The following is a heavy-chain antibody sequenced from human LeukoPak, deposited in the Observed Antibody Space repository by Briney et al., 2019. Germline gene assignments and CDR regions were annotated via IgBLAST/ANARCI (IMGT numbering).Heavy chain of an antibody. CDR3: ARADGGYKWFDP. J-gene: IGHJ5*02. D-gene: IGHD2-15*01. CDR1: GFTFSSYS. CDR2: ISSSSTI. Sequence: GGSLRLSCAASGFTFSSYSMNWVRQAPGKGLEWVSYISSSSTIYYADSVKGRFTISRDNAKNSLYLQMNSLRAEDTAAYYCARADGGYKWFDPWGQGTLVTVSS. V-gene: IGHV3-48*01.